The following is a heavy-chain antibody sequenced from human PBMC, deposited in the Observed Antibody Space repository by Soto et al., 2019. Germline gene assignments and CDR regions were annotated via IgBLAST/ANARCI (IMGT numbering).Heavy chain of an antibody. Sequence: GGSLRLSCAASGFTFSSYGMHWIRQAPGKGLEWVAVIWYDGSNKYYADSVKGRFTISRDNSKNTLYLQMNSLRAEDTAVYYCARGEAVAAYYYYGMDVWGQGTTVTVSS. D-gene: IGHD6-19*01. V-gene: IGHV3-33*01. CDR3: ARGEAVAAYYYYGMDV. CDR1: GFTFSSYG. J-gene: IGHJ6*02. CDR2: IWYDGSNK.